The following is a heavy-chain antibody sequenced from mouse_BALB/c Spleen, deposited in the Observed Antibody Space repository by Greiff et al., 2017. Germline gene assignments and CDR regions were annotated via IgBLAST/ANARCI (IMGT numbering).Heavy chain of an antibody. J-gene: IGHJ4*01. Sequence: VQLQQSGPQLVRPGASVKISCKASGYSFTSYWMHWVKQRPGQGLEWIGMIDPSDSETRLNQKFKDKATLTVDKSSSTAYMQLSSPTSEDSAVYYCARLGYGNYSYAMDYWGQGTSVTVSS. V-gene: IGHV1S126*01. D-gene: IGHD2-10*02. CDR2: IDPSDSET. CDR1: GYSFTSYW. CDR3: ARLGYGNYSYAMDY.